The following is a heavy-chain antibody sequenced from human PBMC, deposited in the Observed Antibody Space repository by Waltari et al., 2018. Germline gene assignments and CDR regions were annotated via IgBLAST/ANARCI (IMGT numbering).Heavy chain of an antibody. CDR2: IYHSGST. D-gene: IGHD1-1*01. CDR1: AYSISRDSY. Sequence: QVQLQESGPGLVKPSATLSLTCSVSAYSISRDSYWAWVRQPPGKGPTWIGSIYHSGSTYYNPSLKSRVTMSVDTSKNQFSLMLTSVTAADTAMYFRARSHERTIDYWGQGTLVTVSP. J-gene: IGHJ4*02. V-gene: IGHV4-38-2*02. CDR3: ARSHERTIDY.